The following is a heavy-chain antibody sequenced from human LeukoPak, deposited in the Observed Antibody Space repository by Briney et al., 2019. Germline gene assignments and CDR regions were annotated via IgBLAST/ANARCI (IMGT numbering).Heavy chain of an antibody. CDR2: MSYDGSKE. Sequence: GRSLRLSCAASGFTFSSYGMHWVRQAPGKGLEWVAVMSYDGSKEYYADSVEGRFTISRDNSKNTLYLQMNSLRVEDTAVYYCLVWKHVFDRWGQGTLVTVSS. V-gene: IGHV3-30*03. CDR3: LVWKHVFDR. D-gene: IGHD5/OR15-5a*01. CDR1: GFTFSSYG. J-gene: IGHJ5*02.